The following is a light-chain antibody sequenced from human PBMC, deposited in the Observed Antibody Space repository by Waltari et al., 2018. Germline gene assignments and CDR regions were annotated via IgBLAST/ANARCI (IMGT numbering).Light chain of an antibody. CDR1: SSDVGGYKH. Sequence: QSALTQPRSVSGSPGQSVTISCTGTSSDVGGYKHVSWYQQHPGKAPKLIFYDVTERPSGVPDHFSGSKSGNTASLTISGRQPEDEADYYCCSFAGSYTWVFGGGTKVTVL. V-gene: IGLV2-11*01. CDR3: CSFAGSYTWV. CDR2: DVT. J-gene: IGLJ3*02.